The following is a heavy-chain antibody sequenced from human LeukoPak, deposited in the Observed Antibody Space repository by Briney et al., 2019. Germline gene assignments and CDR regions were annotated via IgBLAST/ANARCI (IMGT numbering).Heavy chain of an antibody. Sequence: PSETLSLTCAVYGGSFSDYSWSWLRQTPEKGLEWIGEINHSGSTNYNPSLKSRVIMSVDTSKNQFSVKLRSVTAADTAVYYCARHGVVTWFDPWGQGILVTVSS. V-gene: IGHV4-34*01. CDR2: INHSGST. J-gene: IGHJ5*02. D-gene: IGHD3-16*01. CDR3: ARHGVVTWFDP. CDR1: GGSFSDYS.